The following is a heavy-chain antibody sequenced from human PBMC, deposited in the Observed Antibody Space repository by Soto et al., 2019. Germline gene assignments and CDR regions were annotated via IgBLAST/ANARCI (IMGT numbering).Heavy chain of an antibody. J-gene: IGHJ5*02. CDR2: IYYSGST. CDR3: AISKFPDWFDP. CDR1: GGSISSGGYY. V-gene: IGHV4-31*03. Sequence: SETLSLTCTVSGGSISSGGYYWSWIRQHPGKGMQRIGYIYYSGSTYYNPSLKSRVTISVDTTNNQFSLKLSSLTAADTAVYYCAISKFPDWFDPWCQGTLVTVSS.